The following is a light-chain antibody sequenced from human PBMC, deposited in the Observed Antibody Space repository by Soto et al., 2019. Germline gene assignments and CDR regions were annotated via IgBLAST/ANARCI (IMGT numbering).Light chain of an antibody. V-gene: IGKV3-20*01. CDR1: QSVTGDK. Sequence: EIVLTQSPGPLSLSPGNSAALSCRASQSVTGDKVAWYQQRPGQAPRLLIYGRSTGATDIPARFRGSGSGTDYTLTINRLEPEDFALYYCQQYGNSPFTFGQGTKLEI. CDR3: QQYGNSPFT. J-gene: IGKJ2*01. CDR2: GRS.